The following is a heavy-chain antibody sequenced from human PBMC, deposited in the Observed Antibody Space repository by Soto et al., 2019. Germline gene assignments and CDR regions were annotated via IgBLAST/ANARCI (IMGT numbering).Heavy chain of an antibody. CDR3: ARDKITGLFDY. J-gene: IGHJ4*02. V-gene: IGHV4-30-2*01. Sequence: SETLSLTCAVSGGSISSGGYSWSWIRQPPGKGLEWIGYIYHSGSTYYNPSLKSRVTISVDRSKNQLSLKLSSVTAADTAVYYCARDKITGLFDYWGQGTLVTVSS. D-gene: IGHD2-8*02. CDR1: GGSISSGGYS. CDR2: IYHSGST.